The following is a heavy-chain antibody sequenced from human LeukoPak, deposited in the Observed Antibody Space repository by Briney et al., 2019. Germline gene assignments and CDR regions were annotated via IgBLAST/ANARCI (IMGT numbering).Heavy chain of an antibody. CDR1: GYTFTGYH. CDR2: INPNSGDT. Sequence: ASVKVSCKASGYTFTGYHMHWVRQAPGQGLEWMGRINPNSGDTNNAQKFQGRATMTRDTSISTAYMDLSRLTSDDTAVYYCARDYCSSTSCLFDYWGRGTLVTVSS. V-gene: IGHV1-2*06. CDR3: ARDYCSSTSCLFDY. J-gene: IGHJ4*02. D-gene: IGHD2-2*01.